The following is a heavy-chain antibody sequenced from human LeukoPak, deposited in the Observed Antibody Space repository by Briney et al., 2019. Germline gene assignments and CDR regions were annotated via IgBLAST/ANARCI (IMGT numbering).Heavy chain of an antibody. D-gene: IGHD3-10*01. CDR3: VKDGGSGRPLDN. J-gene: IGHJ4*02. Sequence: GGSLRLSCAASGFTFSSYGMHWVRQARGKGLEWVAFIRYDGSNKYYTDSVKGRFTISRDKSKNTLYLQMNSLRVEDMAVYYCVKDGGSGRPLDNWGQGTLVTVSS. CDR2: IRYDGSNK. CDR1: GFTFSSYG. V-gene: IGHV3-30*02.